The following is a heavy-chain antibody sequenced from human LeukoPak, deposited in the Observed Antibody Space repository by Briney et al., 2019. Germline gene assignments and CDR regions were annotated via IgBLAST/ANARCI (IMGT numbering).Heavy chain of an antibody. V-gene: IGHV3-53*01. J-gene: IGHJ4*02. CDR3: ARGGYGDTYYFDY. Sequence: PGGSLRLSCAASGFTVSSNYMSWVRQAPGKGLEGVSVIYSGGSTYYADSVKGRFTFSGDTSKNTLYLQMNSLGAEDAAVYYCARGGYGDTYYFDYWGQGTPVTVSS. CDR1: GFTVSSNY. CDR2: IYSGGST. D-gene: IGHD4-17*01.